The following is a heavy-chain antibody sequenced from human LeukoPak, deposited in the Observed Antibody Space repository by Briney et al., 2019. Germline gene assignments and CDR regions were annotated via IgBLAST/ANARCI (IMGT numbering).Heavy chain of an antibody. D-gene: IGHD3-3*01. J-gene: IGHJ4*02. V-gene: IGHV1-18*01. CDR2: ISAYNGNT. CDR3: ARAYDFWSGYPSGDY. Sequence: ASVKASCKASGYTFTSYGISWVRQAPGQGPEWMGWISAYNGNTNYAQKLQGRVTMTTDTSTSTAYMELRSLRSDDTAVYYCARAYDFWSGYPSGDYWGQGTLVTVSS. CDR1: GYTFTSYG.